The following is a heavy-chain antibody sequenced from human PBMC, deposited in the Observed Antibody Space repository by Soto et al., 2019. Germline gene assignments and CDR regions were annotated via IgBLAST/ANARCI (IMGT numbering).Heavy chain of an antibody. CDR1: GYTFTSYC. CDR2: ISAYNGNT. CDR3: ARLYSSGWYGAFDY. J-gene: IGHJ4*02. D-gene: IGHD6-19*01. Sequence: ASVKVSCKASGYTFTSYCISWVRQAPGQGLEWMGWISAYNGNTNYAQKLQGRVTMTTDTSTSTAYMELRSLRSDDTAVYYCARLYSSGWYGAFDYWGQGTLVTVSS. V-gene: IGHV1-18*01.